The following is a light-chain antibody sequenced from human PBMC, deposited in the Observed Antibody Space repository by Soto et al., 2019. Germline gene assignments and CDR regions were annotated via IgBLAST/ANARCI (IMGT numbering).Light chain of an antibody. V-gene: IGKV1-5*03. Sequence: DIQMTQSPSTLSASVGDRVTITCRASHSISSWLAWYQQKPGKAPKLLIYKASSLESRVPSRFSGSGSGTEFTLTISSLQPDDFATYYCQHYNSYSSGTFGQGTKVEIK. CDR1: HSISSW. CDR3: QHYNSYSSGT. CDR2: KAS. J-gene: IGKJ1*01.